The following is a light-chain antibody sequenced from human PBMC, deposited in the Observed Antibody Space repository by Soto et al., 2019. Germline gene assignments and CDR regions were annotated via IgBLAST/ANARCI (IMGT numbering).Light chain of an antibody. V-gene: IGKV3-11*01. Sequence: EIVLTQSPATLSLSPGERATLSCRASQSVSTYLAWYQQKPGQAPRLLIYDASNRATGIPTRFSGSGSGTVFTLTISNLEPEDFAVYYCQQSSNWPPLTFGGGTKVEIK. CDR3: QQSSNWPPLT. CDR1: QSVSTY. CDR2: DAS. J-gene: IGKJ4*01.